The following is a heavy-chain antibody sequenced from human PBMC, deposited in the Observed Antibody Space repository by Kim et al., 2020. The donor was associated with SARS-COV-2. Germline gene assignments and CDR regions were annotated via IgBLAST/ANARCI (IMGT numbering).Heavy chain of an antibody. D-gene: IGHD2-15*01. J-gene: IGHJ3*02. Sequence: ASVKVSCKASGYTFTGYYMHWVRQAPGQGLEWMGWINPNSGGTNYAQKFQGRVTMTRDTSISTAYMELSRLRSDDTAVYYCARPRVVVVANDAFDIWGQGTMVTVSS. CDR3: ARPRVVVVANDAFDI. CDR1: GYTFTGYY. CDR2: INPNSGGT. V-gene: IGHV1-2*02.